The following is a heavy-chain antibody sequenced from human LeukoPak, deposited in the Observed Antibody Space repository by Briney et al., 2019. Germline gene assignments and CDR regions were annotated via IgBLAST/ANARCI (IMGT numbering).Heavy chain of an antibody. V-gene: IGHV1-2*02. CDR1: GYTFTGYY. J-gene: IGHJ4*02. CDR3: ARVRAVGKNTIDY. CDR2: INPNSGGT. Sequence: ASVKVSCKASGYTFTGYYMHWVRQAPGQGLEWMGWINPNSGGTNYAQKFQGRVTMTRDTSISTAYMELSRLRSDDTAVYYCARVRAVGKNTIDYWGQGTLVTVSS. D-gene: IGHD6-19*01.